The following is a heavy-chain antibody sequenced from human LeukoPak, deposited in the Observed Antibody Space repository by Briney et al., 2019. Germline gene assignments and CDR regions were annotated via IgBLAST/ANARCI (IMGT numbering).Heavy chain of an antibody. D-gene: IGHD3-9*01. J-gene: IGHJ4*02. V-gene: IGHV3-23*01. CDR2: ISGSGGTT. Sequence: GGSLRLSCAASGFTFNNYAMTWVRQAPGQGLEWVSAISGSGGTTYHADSVRGRFTISRDNSKNPLYLQMNSLRAEDTAVYYCAKGLINDWSALENWVQGGLVTVSS. CDR3: AKGLINDWSALEN. CDR1: GFTFNNYA.